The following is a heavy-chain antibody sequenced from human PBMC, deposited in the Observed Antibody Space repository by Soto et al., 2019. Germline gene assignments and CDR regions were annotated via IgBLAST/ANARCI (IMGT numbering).Heavy chain of an antibody. V-gene: IGHV1-18*01. CDR2: ISAYNGNT. D-gene: IGHD2-15*01. CDR3: ARGRTPIDY. J-gene: IGHJ4*02. Sequence: QVQLVQSGAEVKKPGASVKVSCKASGYTFTNFGISWVRQAPGQGLEWMGWISAYNGNTNYAQKFQGRVTMTTDTSTCTAYMEVRSLRFDDTAVYYCARGRTPIDYWGQGTLVTVSS. CDR1: GYTFTNFG.